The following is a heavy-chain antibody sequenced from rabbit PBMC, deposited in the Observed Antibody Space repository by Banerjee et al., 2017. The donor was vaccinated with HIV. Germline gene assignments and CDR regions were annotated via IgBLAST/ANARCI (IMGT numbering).Heavy chain of an antibody. CDR2: IYGGSSGTT. J-gene: IGHJ4*01. CDR1: GFSFSSSYW. V-gene: IGHV1S45*01. D-gene: IGHD8-1*01. CDR3: GRGADSNYGYAFNL. Sequence: QEQLEESGGDLVKPEGSLTLTCTASGFSFSSSYWICWVRQAPGKGLQWIACIYGGSSGTTYYANWAKGRFTISKTSSTTVTLQMTSLTAADTATYFCGRGADSNYGYAFNLWGQGTLVTVS.